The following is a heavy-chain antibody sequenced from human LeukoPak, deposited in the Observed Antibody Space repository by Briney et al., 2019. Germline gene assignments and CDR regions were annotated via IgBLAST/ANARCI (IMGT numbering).Heavy chain of an antibody. CDR2: IWYDGSNK. Sequence: GASVKVSCKASGYTFTSYGISWVRQAPGQGLEWVAVIWYDGSNKYYADSVKGRFTISRDNSKNTLYLQMSSLRAEDTAVYYCAKDFQGGAYFDYWGQGTLVTVSS. CDR3: AKDFQGGAYFDY. V-gene: IGHV3-33*06. D-gene: IGHD3-16*01. CDR1: GYTFTSYG. J-gene: IGHJ4*02.